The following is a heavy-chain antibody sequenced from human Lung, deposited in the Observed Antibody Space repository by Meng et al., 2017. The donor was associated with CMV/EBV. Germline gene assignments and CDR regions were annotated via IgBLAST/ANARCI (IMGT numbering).Heavy chain of an antibody. J-gene: IGHJ4*02. CDR3: ARVRSRDYGDFYAHFDY. D-gene: IGHD4-17*01. CDR1: GNVSSYA. V-gene: IGHV1-69*05. Sequence: GNVSSYAISWVRQAPGQGLEWMGGIIPIFGTANYAQKFQGRVTITTDESTSTAYMELRSLRSEDTAVYYCARVRSRDYGDFYAHFDYWGQGTLITVSS. CDR2: IIPIFGTA.